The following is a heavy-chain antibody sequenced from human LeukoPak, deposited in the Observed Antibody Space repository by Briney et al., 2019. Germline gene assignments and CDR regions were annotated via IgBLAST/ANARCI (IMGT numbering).Heavy chain of an antibody. D-gene: IGHD3-10*01. Sequence: GGSLRLSCAASGFTFSSYSMNWVRQAPGKGLEWVSYISSSSGTIYYADSVKGRFTISKDNAKNSLYLQMNSLRDDDTAVYYCARERFGDFDYGGQGTLVTVSS. CDR1: GFTFSSYS. CDR2: ISSSSGTI. CDR3: ARERFGDFDY. V-gene: IGHV3-48*02. J-gene: IGHJ4*02.